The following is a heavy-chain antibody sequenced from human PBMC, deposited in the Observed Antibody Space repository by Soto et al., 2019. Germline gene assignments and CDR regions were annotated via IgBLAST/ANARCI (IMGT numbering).Heavy chain of an antibody. CDR1: GGSISSGGYY. J-gene: IGHJ5*02. CDR3: ARDRLVPSGWFDP. Sequence: QVQLQESGPGLVKPSQTLSLTCTVSGGSISSGGYYWSWIRQHPGKGLEWIGYIYYSGSTYYNPSLKRRVXXSXDXXKNQFSLKLSSVTAADTAVYYCARDRLVPSGWFDPWGQGTLVTVSS. CDR2: IYYSGST. D-gene: IGHD3-10*01. V-gene: IGHV4-31*03.